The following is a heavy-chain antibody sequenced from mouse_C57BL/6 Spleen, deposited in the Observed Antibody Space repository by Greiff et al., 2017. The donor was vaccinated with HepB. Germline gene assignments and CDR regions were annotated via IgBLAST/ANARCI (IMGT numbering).Heavy chain of an antibody. D-gene: IGHD2-1*01. V-gene: IGHV1-76*01. CDR2: IYPGSGNT. J-gene: IGHJ2*01. Sequence: VQLQQSGAELVRPGASVKLSCKASGYTFTDYYINWVKQRPGQGLEWIARIYPGSGNTYYNEKFKGKATLTAEKSSSTAYMQLSSLTSEDSAVYFCAISGDLYYGNYVYFDYWGQGTTLTVSS. CDR1: GYTFTDYY. CDR3: AISGDLYYGNYVYFDY.